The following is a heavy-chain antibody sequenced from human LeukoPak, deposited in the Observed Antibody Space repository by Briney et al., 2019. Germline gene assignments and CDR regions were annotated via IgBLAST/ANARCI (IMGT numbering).Heavy chain of an antibody. D-gene: IGHD2-2*01. CDR1: GFTFSSYE. J-gene: IGHJ5*02. CDR3: ARDDCSSISCYHNWFDP. CDR2: ISSNGGTI. V-gene: IGHV3-48*03. Sequence: GGSLRLSCAASGFTFSSYEMNWVRQAPGKGLEWVSYISSNGGTIYYADSVKGRFTISRDNAKNSLYLQMNSLRAEDTAVYYCARDDCSSISCYHNWFDPWGQGTLVTVSS.